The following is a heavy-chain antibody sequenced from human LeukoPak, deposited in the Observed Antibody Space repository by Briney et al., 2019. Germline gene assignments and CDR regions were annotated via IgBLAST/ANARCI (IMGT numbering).Heavy chain of an antibody. CDR3: ARDVYYYDRGGFYS. CDR2: ISDGGSNK. CDR1: GFTFSTYA. D-gene: IGHD3-22*01. J-gene: IGHJ4*02. Sequence: GRSLRLSCAASGFTFSTYAMRWVRQAPGKGLEWVALISDGGSNKYYADSVKGRFTISRDNSKNTLYLQMNSLGAEDTAVYYCARDVYYYDRGGFYSWGPGTLVTVSS. V-gene: IGHV3-30*01.